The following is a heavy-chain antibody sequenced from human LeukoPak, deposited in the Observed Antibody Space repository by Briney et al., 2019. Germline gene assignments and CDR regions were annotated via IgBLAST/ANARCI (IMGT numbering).Heavy chain of an antibody. D-gene: IGHD2-2*01. CDR1: GFTFSSYS. J-gene: IGHJ6*02. CDR2: ISSSSSYI. CDR3: ARAASYYYYYYGMDV. V-gene: IGHV3-21*01. Sequence: GGSLRLSCAASGFTFSSYSMNWVRQAPGKGLEWVSSISSSSSYIYYADSVKGRFTISRNNAKNSLYLQMNSLRAEDTAVYYCARAASYYYYYYGMDVWGQGTTVTVSS.